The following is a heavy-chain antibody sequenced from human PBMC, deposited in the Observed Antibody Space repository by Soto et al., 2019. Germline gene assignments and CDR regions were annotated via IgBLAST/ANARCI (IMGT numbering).Heavy chain of an antibody. V-gene: IGHV1-8*01. Sequence: QVQLVQSGAEVKKPGASVKVSCKASGYTFTSYDINWVRQATGQGLEGMGWMNPNSGNTGYAQKFQGRVTMTRNTSISTAYMELSSLRSEDTAVYYCARERRGSDYYYYGMDVWGQGTTVTVSS. D-gene: IGHD3-10*01. CDR3: ARERRGSDYYYYGMDV. CDR1: GYTFTSYD. J-gene: IGHJ6*02. CDR2: MNPNSGNT.